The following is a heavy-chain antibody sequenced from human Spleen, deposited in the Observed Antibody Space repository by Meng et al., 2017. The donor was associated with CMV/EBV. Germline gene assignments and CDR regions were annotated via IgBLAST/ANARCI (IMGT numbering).Heavy chain of an antibody. CDR1: GFTFSSYW. V-gene: IGHV3-7*03. CDR2: IKQDGSEK. Sequence: GESLKISCAASGFTFSSYWMSWVRQAPGKGLEWVANIKQDGSEKYYVDSVKGRFTSSRENAKNSLFLQMSSMRVEDTAVYYCWRDQWDQLLYVGNWFDFWGQGTLVTVSS. J-gene: IGHJ5*01. CDR3: WRDQWDQLLYVGNWFDF. D-gene: IGHD2-2*02.